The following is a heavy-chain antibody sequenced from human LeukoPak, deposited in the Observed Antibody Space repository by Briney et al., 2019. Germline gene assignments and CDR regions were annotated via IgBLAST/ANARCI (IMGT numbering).Heavy chain of an antibody. CDR1: GFTFSSYS. D-gene: IGHD3-10*01. V-gene: IGHV3-48*01. Sequence: GGSLRLSCAASGFTFSSYSMNWVRQAPGKGLEWVSYISGSSPIMSSSRSTIYYADSVKGRFTISRDNAKNSLYLQMNSLRAEDTAVYYCAKGGTKYGSGSYEPSYFDYWGQGTLVTVSS. J-gene: IGHJ4*02. CDR3: AKGGTKYGSGSYEPSYFDY. CDR2: ISGSSPIMSSSRSTI.